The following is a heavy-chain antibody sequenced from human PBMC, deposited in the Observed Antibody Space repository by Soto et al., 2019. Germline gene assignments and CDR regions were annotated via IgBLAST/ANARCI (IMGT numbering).Heavy chain of an antibody. CDR3: ARGGVSTRSFDY. J-gene: IGHJ4*02. CDR1: GYNFAGYW. V-gene: IGHV5-51*01. Sequence: GESLKISCKGSGYNFAGYWIAWVRQMPGKGLELMGIIYPSDSDTRYRPSFQGQVTISADKSISSAYLQWSILRASDTAMYYCARGGVSTRSFDYWGQGTPVTVSS. CDR2: IYPSDSDT. D-gene: IGHD3-3*01.